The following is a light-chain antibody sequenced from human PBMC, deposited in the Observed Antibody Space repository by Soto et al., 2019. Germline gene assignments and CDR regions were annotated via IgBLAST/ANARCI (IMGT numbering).Light chain of an antibody. CDR2: HVS. Sequence: QSALTQPPSASGSPGQSVTISCTGAGTDVGQYNYVSWYQQHPGKAPKLLIHHVSRRPSGVPARFSGSKSGNTASLTVSGLQNEDEADYYCSSYGGFNNVLFGGGTQLTVL. CDR3: SSYGGFNNVL. CDR1: GTDVGQYNY. V-gene: IGLV2-8*01. J-gene: IGLJ2*01.